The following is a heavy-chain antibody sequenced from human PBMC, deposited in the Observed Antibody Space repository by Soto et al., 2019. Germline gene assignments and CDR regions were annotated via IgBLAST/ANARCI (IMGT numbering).Heavy chain of an antibody. J-gene: IGHJ4*02. CDR1: GFTFNTYA. Sequence: QVQLVESGGRVVQPGWSLRLSCAASGFTFNTYAMHWVRQAPGKGLEWVAVISHDGRNEYYADSVKGRFTISRDNSKNTLYLQLDSLRTEDTAVYYCARDPLHSRDIVVVVAVMSFDHWGQGTLVTVSS. CDR2: ISHDGRNE. V-gene: IGHV3-30*04. D-gene: IGHD2-15*01. CDR3: ARDPLHSRDIVVVVAVMSFDH.